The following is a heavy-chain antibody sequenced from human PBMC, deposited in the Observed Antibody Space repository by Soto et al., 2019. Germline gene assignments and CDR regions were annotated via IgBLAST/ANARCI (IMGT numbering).Heavy chain of an antibody. D-gene: IGHD1-26*01. J-gene: IGHJ6*02. CDR1: GFTFSSYS. V-gene: IGHV3-48*02. CDR2: ISSSSSTI. CDR3: ARDLPIVGATYYGMDV. Sequence: PGGSLRLSCAASGFTFSSYSMNWVRQAPGKGLEWVSYISSSSSTIYYADPVKGRFTISRDNAKNSLYLQMNSLRDEDTAVYYCARDLPIVGATYYGMDVWGQGTTVTVSS.